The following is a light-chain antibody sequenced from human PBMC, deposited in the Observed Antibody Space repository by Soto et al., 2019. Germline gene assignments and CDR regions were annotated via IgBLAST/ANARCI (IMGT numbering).Light chain of an antibody. CDR2: LGS. Sequence: IVLTQSPLSLPVTPGEQASISCRSSRNLLHSNGYYYLDWYLQKPGQSPQLLIVLGSNRAAGGPDRFIGSGSGTDVTLTISRVEAEDVWVDYCAQGLASPFTFGGGTKVDI. J-gene: IGKJ4*01. CDR1: RNLLHSNGYYY. CDR3: AQGLASPFT. V-gene: IGKV2-28*01.